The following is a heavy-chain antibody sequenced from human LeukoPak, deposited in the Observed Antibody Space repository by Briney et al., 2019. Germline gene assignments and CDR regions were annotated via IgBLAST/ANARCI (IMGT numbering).Heavy chain of an antibody. D-gene: IGHD6-13*01. CDR1: GGLISTYY. V-gene: IGHV4-59*01. CDR3: ARAPPSAAGYYYGLDV. J-gene: IGHJ6*02. Sequence: PSETLSLTCTGPGGLISTYYWSWIRQPPGEGLEWSGYIYYSGSTNYNPSLKSRVTISVDTSKNQFSLKLTSVTAADTAEYYCARAPPSAAGYYYGLDVWGQGTTVTVSS. CDR2: IYYSGST.